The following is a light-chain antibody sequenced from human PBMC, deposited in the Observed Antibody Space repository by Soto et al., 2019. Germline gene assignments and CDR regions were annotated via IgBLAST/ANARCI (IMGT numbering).Light chain of an antibody. J-gene: IGKJ1*01. Sequence: LTQSPSSLSASVGDRVTITCRASQGIASYLAWYQQKPGQAPNLLIYAASTLQSGVPSRFSGSGSGTDFTLKISRVEAEDVGVYYCMQALQTPPTFGQGTKVEIK. CDR2: AAS. CDR3: MQALQTPPT. V-gene: IGKV1-9*01. CDR1: QGIASY.